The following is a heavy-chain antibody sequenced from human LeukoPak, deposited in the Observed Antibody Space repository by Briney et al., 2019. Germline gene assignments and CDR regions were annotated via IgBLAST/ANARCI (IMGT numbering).Heavy chain of an antibody. CDR3: ARASPDYDFWSGYPYPDAFDI. D-gene: IGHD3-3*01. CDR2: IYHSGST. Sequence: SQTLSLTCAVSGGSISSGGYSWSWIRQPPGKGLEWIGYIYHSGSTYYNPSLKSRVAISVDRSTNQFSLKLSSVTAADTAVYYCARASPDYDFWSGYPYPDAFDIWGQGTMVTVSS. CDR1: GGSISSGGYS. J-gene: IGHJ3*02. V-gene: IGHV4-30-2*01.